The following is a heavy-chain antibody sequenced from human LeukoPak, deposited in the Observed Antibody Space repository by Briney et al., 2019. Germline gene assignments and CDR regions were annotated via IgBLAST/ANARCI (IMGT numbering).Heavy chain of an antibody. CDR2: IYTSGST. Sequence: PSETLSLTCTVSGGSISSYYWSWIRQPAGKGLEWIGRIYTSGSTNYNPSLKGPVTLSVDKSKNQFSLKLGSVTAADTAVYYCASDPWGSDAFDIWGQGTMVTVCS. CDR3: ASDPWGSDAFDI. J-gene: IGHJ3*02. V-gene: IGHV4-4*07. CDR1: GGSISSYY. D-gene: IGHD3-16*01.